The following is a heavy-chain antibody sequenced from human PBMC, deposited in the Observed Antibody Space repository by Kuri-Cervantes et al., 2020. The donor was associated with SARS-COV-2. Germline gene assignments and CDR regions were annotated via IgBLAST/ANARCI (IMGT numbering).Heavy chain of an antibody. V-gene: IGHV1-18*01. CDR1: GYTFTSYA. Sequence: ASVKVSCKTSGYTFTSYAITWVRQAPGQGLEWMGWISAYNGNTNYAQKLQGRVTMTTDTSTSTAYMELRSLRSDDTAVYYCARHPVPSGYSPVFDYWGQGTLVTVSS. CDR3: ARHPVPSGYSPVFDY. J-gene: IGHJ4*02. D-gene: IGHD3-3*01. CDR2: ISAYNGNT.